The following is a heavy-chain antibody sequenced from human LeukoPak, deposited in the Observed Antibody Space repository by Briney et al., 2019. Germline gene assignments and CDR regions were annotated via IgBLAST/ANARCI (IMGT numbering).Heavy chain of an antibody. CDR3: ARSPSYDSRGTTYYFDY. CDR1: GFTVSSNY. Sequence: GGSLRLSCAASGFTVSSNYMSWVRQAPGKGLEWVSVIYSGGSTYYADSVKGRFTISRDNSKNTLYLQMNSLRAEDTAVYYCARSPSYDSRGTTYYFDYWGQGTLVTASS. V-gene: IGHV3-66*01. D-gene: IGHD1-1*01. J-gene: IGHJ4*02. CDR2: IYSGGST.